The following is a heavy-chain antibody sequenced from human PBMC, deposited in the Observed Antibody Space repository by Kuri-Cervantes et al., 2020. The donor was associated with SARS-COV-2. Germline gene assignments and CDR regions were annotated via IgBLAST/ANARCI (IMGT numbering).Heavy chain of an antibody. CDR3: ARDPSGDYDFDY. CDR1: GFTFSDFA. D-gene: IGHD4-17*01. J-gene: IGHJ4*02. CDR2: IAYSETTL. V-gene: IGHV3-30*04. Sequence: GGSLRLSCAASGFTFSDFAMHWVRQAPGKGLEWLSIIAYSETTLYADSVKGRFTTSRDNSKNTLYLQMNSLRAEGTAVYYCARDPSGDYDFDYWGQGTLVTVSS.